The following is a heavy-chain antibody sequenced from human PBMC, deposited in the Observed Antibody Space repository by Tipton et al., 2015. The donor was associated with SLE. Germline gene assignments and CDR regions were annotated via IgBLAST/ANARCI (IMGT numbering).Heavy chain of an antibody. CDR3: ARVGGTYGVWWGDDFSAMDV. Sequence: TLSLTCIVSGGSISSSYWTWIRQSPGKGLEWIGSIYYSGSTYYNPPLKSRATISVDTSKNQFSLRLSSVTAADTAVYFCARVGGTYGVWWGDDFSAMDVWGQGNTVSVSS. J-gene: IGHJ6*02. D-gene: IGHD1-26*01. V-gene: IGHV4-59*01. CDR2: IYYSGST. CDR1: GGSISSSY.